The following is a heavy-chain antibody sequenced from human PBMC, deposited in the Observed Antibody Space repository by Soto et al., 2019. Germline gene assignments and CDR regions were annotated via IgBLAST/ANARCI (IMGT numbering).Heavy chain of an antibody. Sequence: QDQLVQSGAEVKKPGASVKISCEASGYTFTSHGISWVRQAPRQGLEWLGWISTYSSRTHYAQKVQGRVTMTTVTSTSTAYVDQRSLTFDDTPVYYCARARYCASPSGYKHYDYVMDAWGQGTTVTVSS. CDR3: ARARYCASPSGYKHYDYVMDA. V-gene: IGHV1-18*04. D-gene: IGHD2-2*02. J-gene: IGHJ6*02. CDR2: ISTYSSRT. CDR1: GYTFTSHG.